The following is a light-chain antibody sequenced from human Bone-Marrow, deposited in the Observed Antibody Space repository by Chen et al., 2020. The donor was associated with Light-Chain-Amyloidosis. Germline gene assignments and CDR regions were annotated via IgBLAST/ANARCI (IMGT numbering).Light chain of an antibody. V-gene: IGLV3-25*03. CDR3: QSADSSGSYLVI. CDR1: ALPKET. J-gene: IGLJ2*01. Sequence: SYELTQPPSVSVSPGQTARITCSGDALPKETAYWYQQKPGQAPVLVIYKDSERPLGIPERFSGSSSGTTVTLTISGVQAEDEADYYCQSADSSGSYLVIFGGGTKLTVL. CDR2: KDS.